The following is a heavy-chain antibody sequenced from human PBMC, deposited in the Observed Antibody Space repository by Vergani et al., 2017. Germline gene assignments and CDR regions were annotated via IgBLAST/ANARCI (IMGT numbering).Heavy chain of an antibody. Sequence: EVHLLESGGGQVEAGGSLRLSCVASGFTFSNSAMSWVRQTSGKGLEWVSAISGHGDRTYYADSVKGRFTISRDNSKYTVYLQMNSLKAEDRATYYCAREERSNTSPFVGDWGQGTLVTV. D-gene: IGHD2/OR15-2a*01. V-gene: IGHV3-23*01. CDR1: GFTFSNSA. CDR3: AREERSNTSPFVGD. J-gene: IGHJ4*02. CDR2: ISGHGDRT.